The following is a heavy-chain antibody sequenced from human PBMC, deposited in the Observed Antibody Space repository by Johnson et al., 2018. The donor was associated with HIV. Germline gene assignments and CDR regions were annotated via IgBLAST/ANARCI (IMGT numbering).Heavy chain of an antibody. CDR3: TNCFSHDSRRYHQADAFDV. Sequence: VQLVESGGGLVQPGGSLRLSCAASGFTFSSYAMSWVRQAPGKGLEWVSAISGSGGSTYYADSVKGRFTISRDNSKNTLFLQMNSLKTEDSGVYYCTNCFSHDSRRYHQADAFDVLGQGTTVTVSS. CDR2: ISGSGGST. CDR1: GFTFSSYA. J-gene: IGHJ3*01. D-gene: IGHD3-22*01. V-gene: IGHV3-23*04.